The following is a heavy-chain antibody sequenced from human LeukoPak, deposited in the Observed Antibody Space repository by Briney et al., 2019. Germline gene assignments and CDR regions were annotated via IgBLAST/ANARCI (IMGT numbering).Heavy chain of an antibody. V-gene: IGHV3-30*02. D-gene: IGHD2-8*02. CDR2: IRYDGNVK. CDR3: ALLGLVAESY. Sequence: GGSLRLSCAASGFSFSSNGMNWVRQYPDKGLEWVTFIRYDGNVKYYADSVKGRFTISRDNSKNTLYLQMNSLRTEDTAVYYCALLGLVAESYWGQGTLVTVSP. CDR1: GFSFSSNG. J-gene: IGHJ4*02.